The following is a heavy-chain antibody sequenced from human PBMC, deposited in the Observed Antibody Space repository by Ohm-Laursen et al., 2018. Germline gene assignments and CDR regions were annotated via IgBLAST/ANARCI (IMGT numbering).Heavy chain of an antibody. D-gene: IGHD5-18*01. CDR1: GYTFTGYY. CDR3: AGVVSGYSSPTDY. CDR2: INPNSGGT. V-gene: IGHV1-2*02. J-gene: IGHJ4*02. Sequence: SVKVSCKASGYTFTGYYMHWVRQAPGQGLEWMGWINPNSGGTNYAQKFQGRVTMTRDTSISTAYMELSRLRSDDTAVYYCAGVVSGYSSPTDYWGQGTLVTVSS.